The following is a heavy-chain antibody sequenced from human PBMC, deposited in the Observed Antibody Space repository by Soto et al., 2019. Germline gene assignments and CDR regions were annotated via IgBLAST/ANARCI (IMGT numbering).Heavy chain of an antibody. Sequence: QITLKESGPTLVKPTQTLTLTCTFSGFSLSTSGVGADWIRQPPGKALEWLALIYWDDDKPYSPSLKPRLTITEDTPKHQVVLTMTNMDHVDTATYYCAHSLIPNWGSRGAFDYWGQGTLVTVSA. J-gene: IGHJ4*02. CDR1: GFSLSTSGVG. V-gene: IGHV2-5*02. D-gene: IGHD7-27*01. CDR3: AHSLIPNWGSRGAFDY. CDR2: IYWDDDK.